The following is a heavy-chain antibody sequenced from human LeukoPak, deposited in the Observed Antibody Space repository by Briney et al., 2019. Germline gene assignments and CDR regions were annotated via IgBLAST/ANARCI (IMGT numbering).Heavy chain of an antibody. CDR3: ARELWFGESHYYGMDV. J-gene: IGHJ6*02. Sequence: GTSVTVSCKASVYTFTGYYMHWVRQAPGQGLEWVGWINPNSGGTNYAQKFQGRVTMTRDTSISTAYMELSRLRSDDTAVYYCARELWFGESHYYGMDVWGQGTTVTVSS. CDR2: INPNSGGT. V-gene: IGHV1-2*02. CDR1: VYTFTGYY. D-gene: IGHD3-10*01.